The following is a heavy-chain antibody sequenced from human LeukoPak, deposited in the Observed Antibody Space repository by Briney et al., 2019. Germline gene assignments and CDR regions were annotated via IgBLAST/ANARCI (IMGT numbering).Heavy chain of an antibody. CDR3: ARDKILWFRELLGY. D-gene: IGHD3-10*01. V-gene: IGHV1-2*02. J-gene: IGHJ4*02. CDR1: GYTLTGYY. CDR2: INPNSGGT. Sequence: RASVKLSCKASGYTLTGYYMHWVRQAPGQGLEWMGGINPNSGGTNYAQKFQGRVTMTRDTSISTAYIELSRLRSDDTAVYYCARDKILWFRELLGYWGQGTLVTVSS.